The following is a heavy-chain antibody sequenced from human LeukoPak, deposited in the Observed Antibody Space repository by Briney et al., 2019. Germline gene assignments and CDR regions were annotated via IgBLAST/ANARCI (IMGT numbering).Heavy chain of an antibody. V-gene: IGHV1-8*01. CDR3: AREWNGSGSYCWFDP. CDR1: GYTFTSYD. D-gene: IGHD3-10*01. CDR2: MNPNSGNT. J-gene: IGHJ5*02. Sequence: ASVKVSCKASGYTFTSYDINWVRQATGQGLEWMGWMNPNSGNTGYVQKFQGRVTMTRNTSISTAYMELSSLRSEDTAVYYCAREWNGSGSYCWFDPWGQGTLVTVSS.